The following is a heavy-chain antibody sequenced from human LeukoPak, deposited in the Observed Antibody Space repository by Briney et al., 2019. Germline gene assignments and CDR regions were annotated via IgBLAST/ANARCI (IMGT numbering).Heavy chain of an antibody. V-gene: IGHV3-48*03. J-gene: IGHJ4*02. CDR3: ARDVAAAGTLFHY. Sequence: PGGSLRLSCAASGFTFSSYEMNWVRQAPGKGLEWVSYISSSGSTIYYADSVKGRFTISRDNAKNSLYLQMNSLRAEDTAVYYCARDVAAAGTLFHYWGQGTLVTVSS. CDR1: GFTFSSYE. D-gene: IGHD6-13*01. CDR2: ISSSGSTI.